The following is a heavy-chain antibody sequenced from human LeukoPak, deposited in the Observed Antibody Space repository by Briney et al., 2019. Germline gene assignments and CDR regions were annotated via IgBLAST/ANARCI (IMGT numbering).Heavy chain of an antibody. CDR3: AKDLGIVVVPAAITFYYYGMDV. V-gene: IGHV3-23*01. CDR1: GFTFSTYA. Sequence: PGGSLRLSCGASGFTFSTYAMRWVRQAPGKGLEWVSAISGSGGSTYYADSVKGRFTISRDNSKNTLYLQMNSLRAEDTAVHYCAKDLGIVVVPAAITFYYYGMDVWGQGTTVTVSS. J-gene: IGHJ6*02. D-gene: IGHD2-2*02. CDR2: ISGSGGST.